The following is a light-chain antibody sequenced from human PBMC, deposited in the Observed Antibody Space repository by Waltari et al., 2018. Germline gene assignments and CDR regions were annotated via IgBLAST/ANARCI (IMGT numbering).Light chain of an antibody. J-gene: IGLJ2*01. V-gene: IGLV2-14*03. CDR1: SSDSGGYNY. CDR2: DVP. CDR3: SSFTSSTTGI. Sequence: SALTQPDSVSGSPGQSITISCSGISSDSGGYNYVSWYQQHPGEASKVIIYDVPNRPSGVSNRFSGSKSGSSASRIISGLQPEDEAVYYCSSFTSSTTGIFGGGTKLTVL.